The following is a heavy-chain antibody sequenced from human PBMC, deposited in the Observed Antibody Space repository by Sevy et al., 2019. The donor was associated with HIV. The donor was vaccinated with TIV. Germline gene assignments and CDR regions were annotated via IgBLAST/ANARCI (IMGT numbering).Heavy chain of an antibody. V-gene: IGHV3-30*04. D-gene: IGHD1-20*01. J-gene: IGHJ6*02. CDR1: GFTFSSYA. CDR2: ISYDGSNK. CDR3: ARDGMDYYYYGMDV. Sequence: GGSLRLSCAASGFTFSSYAMHWVRQAPGKGLEWVAVISYDGSNKYYADSVKGRFTISRDNSKNTLYLQMNSLRAEDTAVYCCARDGMDYYYYGMDVWGQGTTVTVSS.